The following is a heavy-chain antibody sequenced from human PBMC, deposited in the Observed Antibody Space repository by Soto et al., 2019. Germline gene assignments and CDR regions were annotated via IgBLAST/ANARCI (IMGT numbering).Heavy chain of an antibody. CDR3: ARDRRGYSTSA. V-gene: IGHV3-30-3*01. J-gene: IGHJ5*02. Sequence: GGSLRLSCAASGFIFNSYTMHWVRQAPGKGLEWVAIISYDGTNKYYADSVKGRFTISRDNSKNTLSLQMNSLRSDDTAIYYCARDRRGYSTSAWGQGTLVTV. D-gene: IGHD6-13*01. CDR2: ISYDGTNK. CDR1: GFIFNSYT.